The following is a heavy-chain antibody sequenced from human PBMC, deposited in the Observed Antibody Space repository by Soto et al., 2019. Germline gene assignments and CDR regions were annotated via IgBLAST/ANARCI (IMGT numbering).Heavy chain of an antibody. CDR3: ARGDSTDCSNGVCSFFYNHDMDV. D-gene: IGHD2-8*01. CDR1: GYSFTDYH. CDR2: INPKSGGT. V-gene: IGHV1-2*04. J-gene: IGHJ6*02. Sequence: ASVKVSCKASGYSFTDYHIHWERQAPGQGLEWLGRINPKSGGTSTAQKFQGWVTMTTDTSISTASMELTRLTSDDTAIYYCARGDSTDCSNGVCSFFYNHDMDVWR.